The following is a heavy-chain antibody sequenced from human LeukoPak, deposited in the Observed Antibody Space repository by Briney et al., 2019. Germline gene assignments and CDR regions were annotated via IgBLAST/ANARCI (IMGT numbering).Heavy chain of an antibody. CDR2: IYTSGST. CDR3: ARVSGWQFDY. Sequence: SQTLSLTCTVSGGSISSGSYYWSWIRQPAGKGLEWIGRIYTSGSTNYNPSLKSRVTMSVDTSKNQFSLKLSSVTAADTAVYYCARVSGWQFDYWGQGTLVTVSS. D-gene: IGHD6-19*01. J-gene: IGHJ4*02. V-gene: IGHV4-61*02. CDR1: GGSISSGSYY.